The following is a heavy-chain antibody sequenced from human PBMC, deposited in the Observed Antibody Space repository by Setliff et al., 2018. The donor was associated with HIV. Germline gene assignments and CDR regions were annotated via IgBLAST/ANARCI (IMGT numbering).Heavy chain of an antibody. J-gene: IGHJ3*02. CDR1: GGSFSGYY. V-gene: IGHV4-34*01. D-gene: IGHD5-12*01. CDR2: INQSGGI. CDR3: ATASGYDLFMGAFDI. Sequence: SETLSLTCAVSGGSFSGYYWSWIRQPPGKGLEWIGEINQSGGINYNPSLKSRVTISIDTFKNQFSMKLYSVTAAYTAVYYCATASGYDLFMGAFDIWGQGTMVTVSS.